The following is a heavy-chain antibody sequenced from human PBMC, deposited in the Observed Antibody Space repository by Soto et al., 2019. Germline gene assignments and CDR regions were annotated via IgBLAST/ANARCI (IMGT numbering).Heavy chain of an antibody. J-gene: IGHJ5*02. CDR3: ATSHNWNYDWFDP. V-gene: IGHV1-69*06. Sequence: SVKVSCKASGGTLSSYAISWVRQAPGQGLEWMGGIIPIFGTANYAQKFQGRVTITADKSTSTAYMELSSLRSEDTAVYYCATSHNWNYDWFDPWGQGTLVTVSS. CDR1: GGTLSSYA. CDR2: IIPIFGTA. D-gene: IGHD1-7*01.